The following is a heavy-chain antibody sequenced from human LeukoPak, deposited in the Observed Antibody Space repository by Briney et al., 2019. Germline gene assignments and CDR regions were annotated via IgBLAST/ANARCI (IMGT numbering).Heavy chain of an antibody. V-gene: IGHV3-21*01. J-gene: IGHJ3*02. CDR3: ARDTHCSSTSCYNAFDI. Sequence: RPGRCLRLSCAASGFTFIIYSMNSGRQPAGKRLEWRSSISVSSTYIYYAESLKGRFPISRDNAKTSMSLQMNSLRAEDTDVYYCARDTHCSSTSCYNAFDIWGQGTMVTVSS. D-gene: IGHD2-2*02. CDR2: ISVSSTYI. CDR1: GFTFIIYS.